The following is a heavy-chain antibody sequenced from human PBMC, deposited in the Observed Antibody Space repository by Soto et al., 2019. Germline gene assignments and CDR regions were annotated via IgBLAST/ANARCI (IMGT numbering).Heavy chain of an antibody. J-gene: IGHJ4*02. V-gene: IGHV1-69*01. CDR3: ARGGSKEGYKPDLGY. D-gene: IGHD3-10*01. Sequence: QQDKRQGLEWMGWINPNSGGTNYAQKFQGRVTITADESTSTAYMELSSLRSEDTAVYYCARGGSKEGYKPDLGYWGQGTLVSRSS. CDR2: INPNSGGT.